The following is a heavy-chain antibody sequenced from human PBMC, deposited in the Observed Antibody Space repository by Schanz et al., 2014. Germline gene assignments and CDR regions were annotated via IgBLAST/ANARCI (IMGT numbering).Heavy chain of an antibody. D-gene: IGHD1-1*01. CDR2: ITYNGGTI. CDR3: ARDRRNADLDY. CDR1: GFTFSGFW. V-gene: IGHV3-48*01. J-gene: IGHJ4*02. Sequence: EVQLVESGGGLIQPGGSLRLSCAASGFTFSGFWMTWVRQAPGKGLEWISYITYNGGTIYYADSVKGRFTISRDNAKNSLYLEMNSLRAEDTALYYCARDRRNADLDYWGQGTLVTVSS.